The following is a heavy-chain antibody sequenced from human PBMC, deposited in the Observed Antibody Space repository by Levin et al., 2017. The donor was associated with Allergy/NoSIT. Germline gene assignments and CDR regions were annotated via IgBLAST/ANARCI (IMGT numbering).Heavy chain of an antibody. J-gene: IGHJ3*02. V-gene: IGHV3-23*01. CDR3: AKVLEVGASFQAFDI. D-gene: IGHD1-26*01. CDR1: EFIFNNYA. CDR2: TGGAVSTT. Sequence: GGSLRLSCAASEFIFNNYAINWVRQAPGEGLKWVSATGGAVSTTYYADSVKGRFTVSKDISKKTLFLQMNSLRAEDTAIYYCAKVLEVGASFQAFDIWGQGTMVTVSS.